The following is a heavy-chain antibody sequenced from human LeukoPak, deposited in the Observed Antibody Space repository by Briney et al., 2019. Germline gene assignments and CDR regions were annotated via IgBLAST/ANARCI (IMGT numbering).Heavy chain of an antibody. CDR1: GFTVSSNY. J-gene: IGHJ6*03. CDR2: FYSGGGT. CDR3: ARITRSAGPNYYMDV. V-gene: IGHV3-53*01. D-gene: IGHD2-2*01. Sequence: GGSLRLSCAASGFTVSSNYVTWVRQAPGKGLERVSVFYSGGGTYYAHSVKGRFTISRDSSKNTLYLQMNSLRAEDTAVYYCARITRSAGPNYYMDVWGKGTTVTVSS.